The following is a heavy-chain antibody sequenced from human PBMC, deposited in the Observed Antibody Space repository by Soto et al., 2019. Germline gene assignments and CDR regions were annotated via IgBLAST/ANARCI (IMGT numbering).Heavy chain of an antibody. V-gene: IGHV3-23*01. CDR1: GFTFSAYA. J-gene: IGHJ3*02. CDR3: AKDAVATNGVCEAFDM. CDR2: LVGSGGRI. Sequence: GSLRLSCAASGFTFSAYAMNWVRQAPGKGLEGVAGLVGSGGRISYAASVRGRFAVCRDNSRNMLVLQMTSLRADDTAGFYWAKDAVATNGVCEAFDMWGQGTKVTVSS. D-gene: IGHD2-8*01.